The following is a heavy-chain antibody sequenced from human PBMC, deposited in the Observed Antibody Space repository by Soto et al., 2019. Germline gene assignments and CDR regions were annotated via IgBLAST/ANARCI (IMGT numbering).Heavy chain of an antibody. J-gene: IGHJ6*03. CDR2: INHSGST. Sequence: SETLSLTCAVYGGSFSGYYWSWIRQPPGKGLEWIGEINHSGSTNYNPSLKSRVTISVDTSKNQFALKLSSVTAADTAVYYCARKAMVRGVMNYYYMDVWGKGTTVTVSS. D-gene: IGHD3-10*01. V-gene: IGHV4-34*01. CDR3: ARKAMVRGVMNYYYMDV. CDR1: GGSFSGYY.